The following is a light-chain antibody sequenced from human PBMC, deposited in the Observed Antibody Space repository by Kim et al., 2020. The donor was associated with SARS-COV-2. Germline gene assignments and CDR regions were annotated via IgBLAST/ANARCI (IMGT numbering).Light chain of an antibody. CDR1: QSLVYSDVQTY. CDR3: MQATQVPHS. J-gene: IGKJ2*03. Sequence: DIVLTQTPLSSPVTXGQPTSISCRSSQSLVYSDVQTYLSWLHQRPGQPPRLLIYKISNRFSGVPDRFSGSGAETDLTLKISRVEPVDVGVYYRMQATQVPHSFGQGTKLEI. CDR2: KIS. V-gene: IGKV2-24*01.